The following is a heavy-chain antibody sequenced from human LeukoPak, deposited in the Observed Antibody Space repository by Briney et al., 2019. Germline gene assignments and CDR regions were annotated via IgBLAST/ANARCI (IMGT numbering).Heavy chain of an antibody. CDR1: GGSISSSSYY. CDR2: IYYSGST. D-gene: IGHD3-10*01. V-gene: IGHV4-39*07. Sequence: SETLSLTCTVSGGSISSSSYYWGWIRQPPGKGLEWIGSIYYSGSTYYNPSLKSRVTISVDTSKNQFSLKLSSVTAADTAVYYCASGFGELHAFDIWGQGTMVTVSS. J-gene: IGHJ3*02. CDR3: ASGFGELHAFDI.